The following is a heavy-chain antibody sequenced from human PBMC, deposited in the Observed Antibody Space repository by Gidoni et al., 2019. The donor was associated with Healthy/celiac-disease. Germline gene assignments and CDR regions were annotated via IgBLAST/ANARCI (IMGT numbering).Heavy chain of an antibody. D-gene: IGHD2-8*01. CDR1: GYTFTGYY. CDR3: ARDPAVIWTKKNEWYYYYYGMDV. CDR2: INPNSGGT. Sequence: QVQLVQSGAEVKKPGASVKASCKASGYTFTGYYMHWVRQAPGQGLEWMGWINPNSGGTNYAQKFQGRVTMTRDTSISTAYIELSRLRSDDTAVYYCARDPAVIWTKKNEWYYYYYGMDVWGQGTTVTVSS. J-gene: IGHJ6*02. V-gene: IGHV1-2*02.